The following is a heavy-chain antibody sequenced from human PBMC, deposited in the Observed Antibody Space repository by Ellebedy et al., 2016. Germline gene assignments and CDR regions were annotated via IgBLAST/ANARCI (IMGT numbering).Heavy chain of an antibody. CDR3: ARDVYYYDSSGYLDAFDI. CDR2: IIPIHGIA. D-gene: IGHD3-22*01. Sequence: ASVKVSCKASGGTFSSYAISWVRQAPGQGLEWMGRIIPIHGIANYAQKFQGRVTITADKSTSTAYMELSSLRSEDTAVYYCARDVYYYDSSGYLDAFDIWGQGTMVTVSS. CDR1: GGTFSSYA. V-gene: IGHV1-69*04. J-gene: IGHJ3*02.